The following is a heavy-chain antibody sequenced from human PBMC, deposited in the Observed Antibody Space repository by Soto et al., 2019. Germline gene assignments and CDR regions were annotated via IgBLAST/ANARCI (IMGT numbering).Heavy chain of an antibody. D-gene: IGHD6-19*01. V-gene: IGHV4-39*01. CDR2: FYYSGST. Sequence: SETLSLTCTVSGGSISSSSYYWGWIRQPPGKGLEWIGSFYYSGSTYYNPSLKSRVTISVDTSKNQFSLKLSSVTAADTAVYHCARLSGWYYYYGMDVWGQGTTVT. J-gene: IGHJ6*02. CDR3: ARLSGWYYYYGMDV. CDR1: GGSISSSSYY.